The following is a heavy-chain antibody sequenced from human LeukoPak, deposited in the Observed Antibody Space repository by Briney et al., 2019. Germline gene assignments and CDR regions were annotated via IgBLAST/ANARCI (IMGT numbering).Heavy chain of an antibody. Sequence: PGGSLRLSCAASGFSFSTYEFHWVRHAPGKGLEWVSYISARGQTIYYADSVRGRFTISRDNAKNSLYLQMNSLGAEDTAVYHCARDRDVDYGNDGFDIWGQGTTVTVS. J-gene: IGHJ3*02. CDR2: ISARGQTI. V-gene: IGHV3-48*03. CDR3: ARDRDVDYGNDGFDI. CDR1: GFSFSTYE. D-gene: IGHD4/OR15-4a*01.